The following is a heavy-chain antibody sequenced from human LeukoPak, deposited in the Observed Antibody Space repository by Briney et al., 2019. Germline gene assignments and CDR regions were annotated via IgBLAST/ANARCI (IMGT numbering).Heavy chain of an antibody. CDR3: ARRVCSGGGCYFDF. D-gene: IGHD2-15*01. CDR1: GFTFSSYW. CDR2: IKEDGSEK. J-gene: IGHJ4*02. V-gene: IGHV3-7*01. Sequence: GGSLRLSCAASGFTFSSYWMNWVRQAPGKGLEGVANIKEDGSEKYYVDSVKGRFTISRDNTKNSLYLQMNSLRAEDTAVYYCARRVCSGGGCYFDFWGQGTLVTVSS.